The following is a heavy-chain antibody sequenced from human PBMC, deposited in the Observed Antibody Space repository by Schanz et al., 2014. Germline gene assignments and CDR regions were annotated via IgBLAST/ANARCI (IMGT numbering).Heavy chain of an antibody. V-gene: IGHV4-31*03. J-gene: IGHJ5*02. D-gene: IGHD1-26*01. CDR3: AGVPEPGWFDP. CDR1: GDSIRSDHYY. Sequence: QERLQESGPGLAKPSATLSLTCTVSGDSIRSDHYYWGWIRQPPGQGLEWIGFIYYRGNTYYNPSLKSRVSISLDPSKTQFFLNLNSLTAADTSVYYCAGVPEPGWFDPWRHGTLVTVSS. CDR2: IYYRGNT.